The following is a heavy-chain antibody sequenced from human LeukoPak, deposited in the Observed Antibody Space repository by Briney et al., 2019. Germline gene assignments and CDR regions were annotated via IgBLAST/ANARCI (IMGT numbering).Heavy chain of an antibody. CDR1: GYTFTGYY. CDR3: ARYYYYDSSGYSA. J-gene: IGHJ5*02. Sequence: GASVKVSCKASGYTFTGYYMHWVRQAPGQGLEWMGWINPNSGGTNYAQKFQGRVTMTRDTSISTAYMELSRLRSDDTAVYYCARYYYYDSSGYSAWGQGTLVTVSS. CDR2: INPNSGGT. V-gene: IGHV1-2*02. D-gene: IGHD3-22*01.